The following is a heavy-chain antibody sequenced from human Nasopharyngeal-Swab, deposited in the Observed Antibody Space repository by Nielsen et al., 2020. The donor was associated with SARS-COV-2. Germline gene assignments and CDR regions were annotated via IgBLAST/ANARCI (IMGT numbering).Heavy chain of an antibody. D-gene: IGHD3-10*01. CDR1: GFTFSNYG. Sequence: GESLKISCAASGFTFSNYGMHWVRQAPGKGLEWVAVIWYDGSNKYYADSVKGRFTISRDNSKNTVYLQMSSLRAEDTAVYYCARERYYYGSGSYSAFDYWGQGTLVTVSS. J-gene: IGHJ4*02. V-gene: IGHV3-33*01. CDR2: IWYDGSNK. CDR3: ARERYYYGSGSYSAFDY.